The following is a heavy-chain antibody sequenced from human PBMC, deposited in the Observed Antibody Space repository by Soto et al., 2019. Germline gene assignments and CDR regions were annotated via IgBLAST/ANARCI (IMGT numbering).Heavy chain of an antibody. CDR3: ARGRSRYWSGRASPPDDAFDI. CDR1: GYTFTGYY. CDR2: INPNSGGT. J-gene: IGHJ3*02. D-gene: IGHD3-10*01. V-gene: IGHV1-2*04. Sequence: GASVKVSCKASGYTFTGYYMHWVRQAPGQGLEWMGWINPNSGGTNYAQKFQGWVTMTRDTSISTAYMELSRLRSDDTAVYYCARGRSRYWSGRASPPDDAFDIWGQGTMVTVSS.